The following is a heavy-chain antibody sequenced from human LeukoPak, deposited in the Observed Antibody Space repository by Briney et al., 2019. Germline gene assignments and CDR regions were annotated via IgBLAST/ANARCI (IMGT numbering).Heavy chain of an antibody. CDR2: INHSGST. V-gene: IGHV4-34*01. Sequence: SETLSLTCAVYVGSFSGYYWSWIRQPPGKGLEWIGEINHSGSTNYNPSLKSRVTISVDTSKNQFSLKLSSVTAADTAVYYCARGVDYYGSSARRGLYFDYWGQGTLVTVSS. D-gene: IGHD3-22*01. CDR1: VGSFSGYY. CDR3: ARGVDYYGSSARRGLYFDY. J-gene: IGHJ4*02.